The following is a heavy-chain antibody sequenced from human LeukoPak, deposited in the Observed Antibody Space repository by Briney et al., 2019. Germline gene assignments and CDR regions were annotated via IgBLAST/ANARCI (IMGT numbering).Heavy chain of an antibody. J-gene: IGHJ6*02. V-gene: IGHV3-66*01. Sequence: GGSLRLSCAASGITVSSNYMSWVRQAPGKGLEWVSVIYSGGSTYYADSVKGRFTISRDNSKNTLYLQMNSLRAEDTAVYYCARGRITMVRGVINGYGMDVWGQGTTVTVSS. CDR3: ARGRITMVRGVINGYGMDV. CDR1: GITVSSNY. CDR2: IYSGGST. D-gene: IGHD3-10*01.